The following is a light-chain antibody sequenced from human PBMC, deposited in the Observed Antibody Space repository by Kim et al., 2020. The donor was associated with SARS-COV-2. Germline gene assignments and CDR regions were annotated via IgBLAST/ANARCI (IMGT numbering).Light chain of an antibody. CDR3: QQSYKVPIT. CDR1: QNIQKS. CDR2: AAS. J-gene: IGKJ5*01. V-gene: IGKV1-39*01. Sequence: DIQLTQSPTSLSASIGDRVTITCRASQNIQKSLTWYQHKPGKAPTLLIYAASSLQNGVPSTVGGSGSGTEFTLTITSLQPEDLATYYCQQSYKVPITLGDGTRL.